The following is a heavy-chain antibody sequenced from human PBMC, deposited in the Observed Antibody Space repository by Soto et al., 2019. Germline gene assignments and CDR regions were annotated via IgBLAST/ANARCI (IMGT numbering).Heavy chain of an antibody. CDR1: GGTFSSYA. CDR3: ARDTGSRQQLVPRYYYYYYGMDV. D-gene: IGHD6-6*01. CDR2: IIPIFGTA. J-gene: IGHJ6*02. V-gene: IGHV1-69*01. Sequence: QVQLVQSGAEVKKPGSSVKVSCKASGGTFSSYAISWVRQAPGQGLEWMGGIIPIFGTANYAQKFQGRVTITADESTSTAYMEVSSLRSEDTAVYYCARDTGSRQQLVPRYYYYYYGMDVWGQGTTVTVSS.